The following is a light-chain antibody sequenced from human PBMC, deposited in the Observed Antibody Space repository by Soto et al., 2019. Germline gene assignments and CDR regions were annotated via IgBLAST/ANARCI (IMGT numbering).Light chain of an antibody. CDR2: LAS. V-gene: IGKV2-28*01. CDR1: QSLMHRNGRNS. J-gene: IGKJ2*02. CDR3: FQALQTPCT. Sequence: DIVMTQSPLSLPVTPGEPASISCRSSQSLMHRNGRNSLDWYLQKPGQSPQLLIYLASNRASGVPDRFRGRGPGTDFALKSSRVEAEDGGVSYCFQALQTPCTFGQGTKLEIK.